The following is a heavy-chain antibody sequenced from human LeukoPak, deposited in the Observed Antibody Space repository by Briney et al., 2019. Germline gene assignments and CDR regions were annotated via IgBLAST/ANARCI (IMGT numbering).Heavy chain of an antibody. CDR2: IYTSGST. J-gene: IGHJ4*02. D-gene: IGHD3-22*01. V-gene: IGHV4-4*07. CDR1: GGSISSYY. CDR3: ATYYDSSGYQTPDSGFDY. Sequence: PSETLSLTCTVSGGSISSYYWSWIRQPAGKGLEWIGRIYTSGSTNYNPSLKSRVTISVDTSKNQFSLKLSSVTAADTAVYYCATYYDSSGYQTPDSGFDYWGQGTLVTVSS.